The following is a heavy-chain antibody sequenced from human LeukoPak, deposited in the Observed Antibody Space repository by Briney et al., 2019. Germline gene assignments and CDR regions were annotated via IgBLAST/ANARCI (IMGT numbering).Heavy chain of an antibody. Sequence: AXXXXSCKASGYTFTSYDINWVRQAPGQGLEWMGWMNPNSGNTVYAQKFQGRVTMTRNTSISTAYMELSSLRSEDTAVYYCARTELLLYYYYMDVWGKGTTVTVSS. D-gene: IGHD1-7*01. CDR3: ARTELLLYYYYMDV. CDR2: MNPNSGNT. J-gene: IGHJ6*03. V-gene: IGHV1-8*01. CDR1: GYTFTSYD.